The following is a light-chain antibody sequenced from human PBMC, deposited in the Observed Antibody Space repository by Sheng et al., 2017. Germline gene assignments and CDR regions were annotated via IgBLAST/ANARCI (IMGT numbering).Light chain of an antibody. Sequence: EIVLTQSPATLSLSPGERATLSCRASQSVSNYLAWYQQKPGQAPRLVMYDAFNRATGIPARFSGSGSGTDFALTISSLEPEDFGVYYCQQRSNWLYSFGQGTKLEIK. CDR3: QQRSNWLYS. J-gene: IGKJ2*03. V-gene: IGKV3-11*01. CDR2: DAF. CDR1: QSVSNY.